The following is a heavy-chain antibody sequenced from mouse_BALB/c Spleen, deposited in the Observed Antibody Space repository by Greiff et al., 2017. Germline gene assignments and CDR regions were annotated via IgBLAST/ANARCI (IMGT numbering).Heavy chain of an antibody. CDR2: ISTYYGDA. CDR1: GYTFTDYA. CDR3: ARGGYYGNYGWFAY. D-gene: IGHD2-1*01. J-gene: IGHJ3*01. Sequence: QVQLQQSGAELVRPGVSVKISCKGSGYTFTDYAMHWVKQSHAKSLEWIGVISTYYGDASYNQKFKGKATMTVDKSSSTAYMELARLTSEDSAIYYCARGGYYGNYGWFAYWGQGTLVTVSA. V-gene: IGHV1S137*01.